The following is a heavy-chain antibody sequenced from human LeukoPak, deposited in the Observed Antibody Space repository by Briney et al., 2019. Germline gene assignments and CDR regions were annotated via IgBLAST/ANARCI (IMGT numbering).Heavy chain of an antibody. J-gene: IGHJ4*02. Sequence: GGSLRLSCAASGFTFSADSMNWVRQAPGNGLEWVSYISSSGSNIDYADSVKGRFTISRDNAKNSLYLQMNSLRDEDTAVYSCARDRRGYNYGSFDYWGQGTLVTVSS. CDR2: ISSSGSNI. V-gene: IGHV3-48*02. D-gene: IGHD5-18*01. CDR1: GFTFSADS. CDR3: ARDRRGYNYGSFDY.